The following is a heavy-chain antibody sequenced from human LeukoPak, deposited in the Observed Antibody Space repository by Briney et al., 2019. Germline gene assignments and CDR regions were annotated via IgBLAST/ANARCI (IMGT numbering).Heavy chain of an antibody. V-gene: IGHV3-48*04. CDR2: ISSSSSAI. CDR1: GFTFSSYS. Sequence: GGSLRLSCAASGFTFSSYSMHWVRQAPGKGLEWVSYISSSSSAIYYADSVKGRFTISRDNAKNSLYLQMNSLRAEDTAVYYCARDFTDIAVAGQAISRYMDVWGKGTTVTISS. D-gene: IGHD6-19*01. CDR3: ARDFTDIAVAGQAISRYMDV. J-gene: IGHJ6*03.